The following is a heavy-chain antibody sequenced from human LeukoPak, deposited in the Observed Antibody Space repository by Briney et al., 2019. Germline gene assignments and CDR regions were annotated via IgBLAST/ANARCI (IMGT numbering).Heavy chain of an antibody. CDR2: IYYSGST. J-gene: IGHJ4*02. CDR1: GGSISSGGYY. D-gene: IGHD3-22*01. Sequence: SETLSLTCTVSGGSISSGGYYWSWIRQHPGKGLEWIGYIYYSGSTYYNPSLKSRVTISVDTSKNQFSLKLSSVTAADTAVYYCAIMNYYDSSGYYYEAGHWGQGTLVTVSS. V-gene: IGHV4-31*03. CDR3: AIMNYYDSSGYYYEAGH.